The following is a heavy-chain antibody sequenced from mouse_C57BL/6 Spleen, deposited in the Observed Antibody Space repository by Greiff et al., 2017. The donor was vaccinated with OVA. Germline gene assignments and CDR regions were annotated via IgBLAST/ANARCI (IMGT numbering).Heavy chain of an antibody. CDR1: GYSITSGYY. Sequence: EVQRVESGPGLVKPSQSLSLTCSVTGYSITSGYYWNWIRQFPGNKLEWMGYISYDGSNNYNPSLKNQISITRDTSKNQFFLKLNSVTTEDTATYYCAMNGDPYYFDYWGQGTTLTVSS. CDR2: ISYDGSN. CDR3: AMNGDPYYFDY. V-gene: IGHV3-6*01. J-gene: IGHJ2*01.